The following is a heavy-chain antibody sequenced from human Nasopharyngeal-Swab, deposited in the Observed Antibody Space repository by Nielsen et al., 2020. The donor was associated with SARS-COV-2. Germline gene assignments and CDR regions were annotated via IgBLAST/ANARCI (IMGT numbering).Heavy chain of an antibody. CDR3: ARENWGKLDY. D-gene: IGHD3-16*01. CDR2: VKQDGTAI. V-gene: IGHV3-7*04. J-gene: IGHJ4*02. CDR1: GFTFSSYW. Sequence: GESLKISCAASGFTFSSYWMSWVRQAPMKRLEWVATVKQDGTAIYHVDSLKGRFTISRDNAKNSLYLQMNSLRADDTAVYYCARENWGKLDYWGQGTLVTVSS.